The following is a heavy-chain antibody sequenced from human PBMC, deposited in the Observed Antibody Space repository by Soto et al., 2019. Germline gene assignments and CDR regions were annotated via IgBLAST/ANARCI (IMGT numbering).Heavy chain of an antibody. CDR1: TDSISSSTW. CDR2: IYHSGTT. Sequence: SETLSLTWDVSTDSISSSTWWSWVRQLPGKGLEWIGEIYHSGTTNYNPSLTSRAALSVDKSTKQFSLKLASVTAADTAVYYCATNSWFSIDAWGQGTMVTVSS. D-gene: IGHD6-13*01. V-gene: IGHV4-4*02. CDR3: ATNSWFSIDA. J-gene: IGHJ3*01.